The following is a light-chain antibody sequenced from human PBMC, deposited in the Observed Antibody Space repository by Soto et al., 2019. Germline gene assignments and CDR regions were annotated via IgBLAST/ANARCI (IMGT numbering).Light chain of an antibody. CDR3: SSYTSRCTVV. Sequence: QSALTQPASVSGSPGQSITISCTGTSSDVGGYNYVSWYQQYPGKAPKLMIYDVSNRPSGVSNRFSGSKSGNTASLTISGLQAEDEADYYCSSYTSRCTVVFGGGTKLTV. CDR2: DVS. CDR1: SSDVGGYNY. J-gene: IGLJ2*01. V-gene: IGLV2-14*01.